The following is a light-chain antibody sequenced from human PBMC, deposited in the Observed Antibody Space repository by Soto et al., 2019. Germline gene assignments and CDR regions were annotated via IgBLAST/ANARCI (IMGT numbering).Light chain of an antibody. V-gene: IGLV2-8*01. CDR2: EVS. CDR3: SSYAGSSVV. Sequence: QSVLRQPPSASGSPGQSVTISCTGTSSDVGGYNYVSWYQQHPRKAPKVMIYEVSKRPSGVPDRFSGSKSGNTASLTVSGLQAEDEADYYCSSYAGSSVVFGGGTKVTVL. J-gene: IGLJ2*01. CDR1: SSDVGGYNY.